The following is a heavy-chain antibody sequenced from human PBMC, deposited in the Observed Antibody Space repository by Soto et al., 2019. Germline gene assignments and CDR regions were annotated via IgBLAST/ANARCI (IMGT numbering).Heavy chain of an antibody. CDR3: ARDLNYYDSSGHYRYFDY. CDR2: IYYSGST. D-gene: IGHD3-22*01. V-gene: IGHV4-59*01. Sequence: SETLSLTCTVSGGSISSYYWSWIRQPPGKGLEWIGYIYYSGSTNYNPSLKSRVKISVDTSKNQFSLKLSSVTAADTAVYYCARDLNYYDSSGHYRYFDYWGQGTLVTVSS. CDR1: GGSISSYY. J-gene: IGHJ4*02.